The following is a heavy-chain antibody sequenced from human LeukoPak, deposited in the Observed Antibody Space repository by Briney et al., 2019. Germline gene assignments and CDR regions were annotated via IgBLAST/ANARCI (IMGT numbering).Heavy chain of an antibody. Sequence: GGSLRLSCAASGFTFSSYAMSWVRQAPGKGLEWVSAISGSGGNTYYADSVKGRFTISRDNSKNTLYLQMNSLRAEDTAVYYCAKDQGVYYFDSGSYSSDYWGQGTLVTVSS. CDR3: AKDQGVYYFDSGSYSSDY. J-gene: IGHJ4*02. CDR2: ISGSGGNT. V-gene: IGHV3-23*01. CDR1: GFTFSSYA. D-gene: IGHD3-10*01.